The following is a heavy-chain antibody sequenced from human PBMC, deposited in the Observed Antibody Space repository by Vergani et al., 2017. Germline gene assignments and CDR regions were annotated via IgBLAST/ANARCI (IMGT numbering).Heavy chain of an antibody. CDR1: GLTFDDYA. J-gene: IGHJ4*02. D-gene: IGHD5-18*01. CDR3: AKDIRGYSYGFDY. V-gene: IGHV3-9*01. Sequence: EVQLVESGGGLLQPGRSLRLSCAASGLTFDDYAMHWVRQAPGKGLEWVSGISWNSGSIGYAASVKGRFTISRDNAKNSLYLQMNSLRAEDTALYYCAKDIRGYSYGFDYWGQGTLVTVSS. CDR2: ISWNSGSI.